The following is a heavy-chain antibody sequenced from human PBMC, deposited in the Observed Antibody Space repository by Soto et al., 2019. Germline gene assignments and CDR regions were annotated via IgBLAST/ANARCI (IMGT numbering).Heavy chain of an antibody. CDR3: VRGVRVEVTAFLGKGYSYGLDV. J-gene: IGHJ6*02. Sequence: QVQLVQSGAEVKKPGASVKVSCKASGDTFTSYDVNWVRQATGQGLEWMGWMNPDSGNRGYAQKFQGRVTMTRNTSISTVHLELISLRSEDTAVYYCVRGVRVEVTAFLGKGYSYGLDVWGQGTTVTVSS. CDR2: MNPDSGNR. V-gene: IGHV1-8*01. D-gene: IGHD2-21*02. CDR1: GDTFTSYD.